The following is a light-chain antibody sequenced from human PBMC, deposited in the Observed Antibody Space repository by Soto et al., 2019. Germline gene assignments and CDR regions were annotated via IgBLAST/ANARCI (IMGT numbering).Light chain of an antibody. CDR2: EVS. J-gene: IGLJ3*02. Sequence: QSVLTQPPSASGSPGQSVTISCTGTSSDVGDYNYVSWYQQSPGKAPKLIIYEVSKRPSGVPDRFSGSKSGNTASLTVSGLQAEDETDYYCSSYAGSNIWVFGGGTKLTVL. CDR1: SSDVGDYNY. CDR3: SSYAGSNIWV. V-gene: IGLV2-8*01.